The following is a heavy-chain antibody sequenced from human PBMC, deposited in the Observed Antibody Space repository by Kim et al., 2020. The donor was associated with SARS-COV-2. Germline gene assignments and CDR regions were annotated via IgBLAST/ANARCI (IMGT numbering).Heavy chain of an antibody. J-gene: IGHJ4*02. V-gene: IGHV1-46*01. CDR2: INPSGGST. CDR1: GYTFTSYY. D-gene: IGHD3-3*01. CDR3: ANEPLLYDFWSGLRVL. Sequence: ASVKVSCKASGYTFTSYYMHWVRQAPGQGLEWMGIINPSGGSTSYAQKFQGRVTMTRDTSTSTVYMELSSLRSEDTAVYYCANEPLLYDFWSGLRVLWGQGTLVTVSS.